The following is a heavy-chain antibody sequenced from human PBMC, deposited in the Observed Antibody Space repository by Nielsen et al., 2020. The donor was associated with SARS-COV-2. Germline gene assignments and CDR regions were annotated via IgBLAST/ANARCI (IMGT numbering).Heavy chain of an antibody. CDR2: LNGGGDIA. J-gene: IGHJ6*02. CDR3: VKWVELDFGYYYYGMDV. CDR1: GFNFRSYA. Sequence: GESLKISCAASGFNFRSYAIHWVRQFPGGGLESFSSLNGGGDIAYYTDSVKGRFTISRDNSRNTLYLQMNSLRVEDTAVYYCVKWVELDFGYYYYGMDVWGQGTTVTVSS. D-gene: IGHD1-26*01. V-gene: IGHV3-23*01.